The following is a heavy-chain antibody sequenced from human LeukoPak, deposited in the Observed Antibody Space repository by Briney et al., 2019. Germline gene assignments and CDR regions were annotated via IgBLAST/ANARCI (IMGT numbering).Heavy chain of an antibody. J-gene: IGHJ6*03. CDR3: ARDPPQIVVVPVNYYYYYMDV. CDR2: ISAYNGNT. V-gene: IGHV1-18*01. D-gene: IGHD2-2*01. CDR1: GYTFTSYG. Sequence: ASVKVSCKASGYTFTSYGISWVRQAPGQGLGWMGWISAYNGNTNYAQKLQGRVTMTTDTSTSTAYMELRSLRSDDTAVYYCARDPPQIVVVPVNYYYYYMDVWGKGTTVTVSS.